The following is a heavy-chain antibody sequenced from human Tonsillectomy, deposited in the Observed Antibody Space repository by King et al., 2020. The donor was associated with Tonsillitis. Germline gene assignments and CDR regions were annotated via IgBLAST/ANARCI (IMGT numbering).Heavy chain of an antibody. D-gene: IGHD1-1*01. CDR1: GGSISSYY. CDR2: IYYSGST. Sequence: VQLQESGPGLVKPSETLSLTCTVSGGSISSYYWSWIRQPPGKGLEWIGYIYYSGSTKYNPSLKSRVTLSVDTSKNQFSLKLSSVTAADTAVYYCARGERQPPMGYGMDVWGQGTTVTVSS. J-gene: IGHJ6*02. V-gene: IGHV4-59*01. CDR3: ARGERQPPMGYGMDV.